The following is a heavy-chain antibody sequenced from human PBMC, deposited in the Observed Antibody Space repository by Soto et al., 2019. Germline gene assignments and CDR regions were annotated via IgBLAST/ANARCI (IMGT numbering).Heavy chain of an antibody. D-gene: IGHD6-13*01. CDR2: ISAYNGNT. J-gene: IGHJ4*02. V-gene: IGHV1-18*01. Sequence: ASVKGSCKASGYTFTSYGISWVRQAPGQGLEWMGWISAYNGNTNYAQKLQGRVTMTTDTSTSTAYMELRSLRSDDTAVYYCARGRDSSSWYLPFDYWGQGTLVTVSS. CDR1: GYTFTSYG. CDR3: ARGRDSSSWYLPFDY.